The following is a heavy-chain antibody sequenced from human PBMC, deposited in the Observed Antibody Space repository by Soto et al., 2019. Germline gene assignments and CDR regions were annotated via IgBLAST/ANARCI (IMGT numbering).Heavy chain of an antibody. V-gene: IGHV4-59*01. CDR3: ARSLRQYYYYYYMDV. CDR1: GGSISSYY. CDR2: IYYSGST. J-gene: IGHJ6*03. D-gene: IGHD3-16*02. Sequence: QVQLQESGPGLVKPSETLSLTCTVSGGSISSYYWSWIRQPPGKGLEWIGYIYYSGSTNYNPSLKSRVTISVDTSKNQFYLKLSSVTAADTAVYYCARSLRQYYYYYYMDVWGKGPRSPSP.